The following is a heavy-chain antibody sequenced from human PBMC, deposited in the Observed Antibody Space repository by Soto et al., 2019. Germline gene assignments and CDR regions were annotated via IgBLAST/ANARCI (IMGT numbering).Heavy chain of an antibody. CDR3: ASVAGGHYYYYMDV. CDR2: MNPNSGNT. J-gene: IGHJ6*03. Sequence: PGESLKISCKGSGYSFTSYWISWVRQATGQGLEWMGWMNPNSGNTGYAQKFQGRVTMTRNTSISTAYMELSSLRSEDTAVYYCASVAGGHYYYYMDVWGKGTTVTVSS. CDR1: GYSFTSYW. V-gene: IGHV1-8*02. D-gene: IGHD6-19*01.